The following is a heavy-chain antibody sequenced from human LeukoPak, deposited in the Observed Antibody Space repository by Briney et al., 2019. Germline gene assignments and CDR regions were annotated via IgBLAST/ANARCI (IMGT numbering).Heavy chain of an antibody. Sequence: SETLSLTCAVYGGSFSGYYWSRIRQPPGKGLEWIGEINHSGSTNYNPSLKSRVTISVDTSKNQFSLKLSSVTAADTAVYYCARHRYSSGRRVGFDPWGQGTLVTVSS. D-gene: IGHD6-19*01. CDR2: INHSGST. V-gene: IGHV4-34*01. J-gene: IGHJ5*02. CDR1: GGSFSGYY. CDR3: ARHRYSSGRRVGFDP.